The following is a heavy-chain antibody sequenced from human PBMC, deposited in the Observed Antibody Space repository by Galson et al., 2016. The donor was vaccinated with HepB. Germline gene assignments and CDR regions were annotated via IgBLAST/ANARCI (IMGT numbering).Heavy chain of an antibody. J-gene: IGHJ5*01. CDR2: ISWTSHMI. CDR3: AKAWARGDYTGYLAETDS. V-gene: IGHV3-9*01. CDR1: GFSFEDYV. Sequence: SLRLSCAGLGFSFEDYVMHWVRQAPGKGLEWVSGISWTSHMIGYADSVKGRFTISRDNAKNSLYLQMNSLRVEDTGLYYCAKAWARGDYTGYLAETDSWGQGALVTVSS. D-gene: IGHD5-12*01.